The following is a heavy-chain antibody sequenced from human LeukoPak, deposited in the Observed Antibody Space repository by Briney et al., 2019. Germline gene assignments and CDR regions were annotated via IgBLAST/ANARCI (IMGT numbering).Heavy chain of an antibody. CDR3: AKAPTFGKYYFDY. V-gene: IGHV3-23*01. J-gene: IGHJ4*02. Sequence: GGSLRLSCAASGFTFSSHGMNWVRQAPGKGLEWVSGSSSIGGRTYYADSVKGRFTVTRDNSRNTLHLQMNSLRAEDTAVYYCAKAPTFGKYYFDYWGQGTLVTVSS. D-gene: IGHD3-16*01. CDR2: SSSIGGRT. CDR1: GFTFSSHG.